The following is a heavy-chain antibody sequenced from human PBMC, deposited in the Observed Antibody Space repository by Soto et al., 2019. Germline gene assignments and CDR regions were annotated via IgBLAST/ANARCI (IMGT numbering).Heavy chain of an antibody. Sequence: QVQLVQSGAEVKRPGASVKVSCKASGYTFTNYYMHWVRQGPGQGLEWMGVIHYSGATPTYAQKFQGRVTMARDTSTSTVYVELSSLTSEDTAVYYWARGGPDSATIGSLDYGGQGTLVTVSS. CDR2: IHYSGATP. V-gene: IGHV1-46*01. CDR3: ARGGPDSATIGSLDY. CDR1: GYTFTNYY. D-gene: IGHD3-16*01. J-gene: IGHJ4*02.